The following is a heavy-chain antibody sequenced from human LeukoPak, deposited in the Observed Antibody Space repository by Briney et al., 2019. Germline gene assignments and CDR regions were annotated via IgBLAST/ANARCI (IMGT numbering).Heavy chain of an antibody. J-gene: IGHJ5*02. D-gene: IGHD2-2*01. CDR1: GFTVSSNY. CDR2: IYTGGST. Sequence: GGSLRLSCAASGFTVSSNYMSWVRQAPGKGLEWVSVIYTGGSTYYADSVKGRFTISRDNAKNSLYLQMNSLRAEDTAVYYCASRGYCSSTSCQPDPWGQGTLVTVSS. V-gene: IGHV3-53*01. CDR3: ASRGYCSSTSCQPDP.